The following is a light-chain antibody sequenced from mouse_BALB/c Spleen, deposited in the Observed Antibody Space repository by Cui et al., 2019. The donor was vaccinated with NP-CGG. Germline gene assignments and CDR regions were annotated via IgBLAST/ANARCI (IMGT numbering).Light chain of an antibody. CDR3: ALWYSNHWV. CDR2: GTN. V-gene: IGLV1*01. J-gene: IGLJ1*01. Sequence: QAVVTQESALTTSPGETVTLTCRSSTGAVTTSNYANWVQEKPDHLFTGLIGGTNNRAPGVPARFSGSLIGDKAALTITGAQTEDEATYFCALWYSNHWVFGGGTKPTVL. CDR1: TGAVTTSNY.